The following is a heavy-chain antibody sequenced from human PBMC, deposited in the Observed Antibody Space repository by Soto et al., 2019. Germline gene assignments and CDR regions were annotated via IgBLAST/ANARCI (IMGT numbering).Heavy chain of an antibody. CDR1: GFTFSSYA. D-gene: IGHD6-6*01. CDR3: AKDRGGLSSSSRDLDY. CDR2: ISGSGGST. J-gene: IGHJ4*02. V-gene: IGHV3-23*01. Sequence: GGSLRLSCAASGFTFSSYAMSWVRQAPGKGLEWVSAISGSGGSTYYADSVKGRFTISRDNSKNTLYLQMNSLRAEDTAVYYCAKDRGGLSSSSRDLDYWGQGTLVTVSS.